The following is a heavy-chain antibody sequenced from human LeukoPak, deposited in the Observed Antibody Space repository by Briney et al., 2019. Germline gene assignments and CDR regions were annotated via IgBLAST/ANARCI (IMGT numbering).Heavy chain of an antibody. Sequence: GGSLRLSCAASGFTFSTYAMHWVRQAPGKGLEYISSISSNGGSTYYANSVKGRFTISRDNSKNTLYLQMNSRRAEDTAVYYCARASLGYCSSTSCPTPLDYWGQGTLVTVSS. CDR1: GFTFSTYA. CDR2: ISSNGGST. V-gene: IGHV3-64*01. J-gene: IGHJ4*02. CDR3: ARASLGYCSSTSCPTPLDY. D-gene: IGHD2-2*01.